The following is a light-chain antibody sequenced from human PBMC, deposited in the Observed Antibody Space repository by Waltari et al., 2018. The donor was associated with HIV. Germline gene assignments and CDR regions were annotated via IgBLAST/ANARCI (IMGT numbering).Light chain of an antibody. Sequence: QSVLTQPPSVSGAPGKRVTISCTGSSSNIGAGYDVNWYQQLPGTAPKLLIYNNSNRPSGVPDRFSGSKSGTSASLAITGLQAEDEADYYCQSYDSSLSGSDVFGTGTKVTVL. CDR2: NNS. CDR1: SSNIGAGYD. V-gene: IGLV1-40*01. CDR3: QSYDSSLSGSDV. J-gene: IGLJ1*01.